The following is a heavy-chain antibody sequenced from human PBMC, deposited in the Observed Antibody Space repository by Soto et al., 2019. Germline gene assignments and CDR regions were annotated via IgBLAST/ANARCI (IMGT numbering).Heavy chain of an antibody. CDR1: GYSFTSYY. Sequence: GESLKISCKGSGYSFTSYYMHWVRQAPGQGLEWMGIINPSGGSTSYAQKFQGRVTMTRDTSTSTVYMELSSLRSEDTAVYYCARAYYYDSSGWKPFDYWGQGTLVTVSS. J-gene: IGHJ4*02. CDR3: ARAYYYDSSGWKPFDY. D-gene: IGHD3-22*01. V-gene: IGHV1-46*01. CDR2: INPSGGST.